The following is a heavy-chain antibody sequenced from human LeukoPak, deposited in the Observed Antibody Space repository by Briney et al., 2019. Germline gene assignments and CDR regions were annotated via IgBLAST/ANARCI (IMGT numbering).Heavy chain of an antibody. J-gene: IGHJ3*02. V-gene: IGHV4-4*09. CDR3: AGGCSYDDDAFDI. Sequence: SETLSLTCTVSGGSISSYYWSWIRQPPGKGLEWIGYIYTSGSTNYNPSLKSRVTISVDTSKNQFSLKLSSVTAADTAVYYCAGGCSYDDDAFDIWGQGTMVAVSS. CDR1: GGSISSYY. CDR2: IYTSGST. D-gene: IGHD5-18*01.